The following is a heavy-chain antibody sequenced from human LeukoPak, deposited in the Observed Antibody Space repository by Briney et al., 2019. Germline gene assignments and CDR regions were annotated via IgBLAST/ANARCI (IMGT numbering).Heavy chain of an antibody. CDR1: GVSISSYY. V-gene: IGHV4-59*01. J-gene: IGHJ3*02. CDR3: AGGGLLWFGESGRAFDI. CDR2: IYYSGST. Sequence: PSETLSLTCTVSGVSISSYYWSWIRQPPGKGLEWIGYIYYSGSTNYNPSLKSRVTISVDTSKNQFSLKLSSVTAADTAVYYCAGGGLLWFGESGRAFDIWGQGTMVTVSS. D-gene: IGHD3-10*01.